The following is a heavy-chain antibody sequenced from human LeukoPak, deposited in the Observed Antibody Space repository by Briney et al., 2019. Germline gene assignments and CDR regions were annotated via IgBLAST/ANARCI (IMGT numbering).Heavy chain of an antibody. V-gene: IGHV4-39*01. Sequence: PSETLSLTCTVSGGSISSSSYYWGWIRQPPGKGLEWIGSIYYSGSTYYNPSLKSRVTISVDTSKNQFSLKLSSVTAADTAVYYCARRASMVRGVSSTKKQSLLGGNYFDYWGQGTLVTVSS. CDR1: GGSISSSSYY. CDR3: ARRASMVRGVSSTKKQSLLGGNYFDY. D-gene: IGHD3-10*01. J-gene: IGHJ4*02. CDR2: IYYSGST.